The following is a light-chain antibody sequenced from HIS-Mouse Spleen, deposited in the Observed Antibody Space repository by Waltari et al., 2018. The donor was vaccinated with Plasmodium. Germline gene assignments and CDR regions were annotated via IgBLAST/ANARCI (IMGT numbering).Light chain of an antibody. Sequence: DIVMTQSPDSLAVSLGERAPINCKSSPGVLYSSNNKNYLAWYQQKPGQPPKLLIYWASTRESGVPDRFSGSGSGTDFTLTISSLQAEDVAVYYCQQYYSTPPYTFGQGTKLEIK. V-gene: IGKV4-1*01. CDR3: QQYYSTPPYT. J-gene: IGKJ2*01. CDR2: WAS. CDR1: PGVLYSSNNKNY.